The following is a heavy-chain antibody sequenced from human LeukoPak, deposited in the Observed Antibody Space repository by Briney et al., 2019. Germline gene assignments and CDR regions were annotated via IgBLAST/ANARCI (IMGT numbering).Heavy chain of an antibody. CDR1: GGSISSGGYY. D-gene: IGHD1-26*01. CDR3: ASGISSMGATFAFDI. J-gene: IGHJ3*02. CDR2: IYYSGRT. Sequence: SETLSLTCTVSGGSISSGGYYWSWIRQHPGKGLEWIGYIYYSGRTYYNPSLKSRVTISVDTSKNQFSLKLSSVTAADTAVYYCASGISSMGATFAFDIWGQGTMVTVSS. V-gene: IGHV4-31*03.